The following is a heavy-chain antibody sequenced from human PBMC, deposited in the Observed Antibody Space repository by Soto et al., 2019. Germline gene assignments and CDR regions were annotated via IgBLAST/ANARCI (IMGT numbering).Heavy chain of an antibody. CDR1: GGSVSSGKFY. Sequence: QVQLQESGPGLVKPSETLSLTCTVSGGSVSSGKFYWNWIRQPPGKGLEWIGFFSYRGTTDYNPSLESRVTISLDMSKNQFSLRLGSVTAADTAIYYCARHPEYVTYRQGGFDYWGQGVLVSVSS. CDR2: FSYRGTT. J-gene: IGHJ4*02. CDR3: ARHPEYVTYRQGGFDY. D-gene: IGHD3-16*02. V-gene: IGHV4-61*01.